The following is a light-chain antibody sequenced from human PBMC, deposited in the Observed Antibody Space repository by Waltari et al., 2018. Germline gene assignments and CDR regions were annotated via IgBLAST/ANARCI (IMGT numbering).Light chain of an antibody. V-gene: IGLV2-14*03. J-gene: IGLJ3*02. CDR2: DVT. CDR3: SSQTLDGLVL. CDR1: GSAAGASES. Sequence: QSALTQPASVSGSPGQSITISCSGLGSAAGASESVSWHQHTQDKAPQVIIYDVTHRPSAFSNRFSASQSSNTASLTISRLQPEDEADYYCSSQTLDGLVLFGGGTRLTVL.